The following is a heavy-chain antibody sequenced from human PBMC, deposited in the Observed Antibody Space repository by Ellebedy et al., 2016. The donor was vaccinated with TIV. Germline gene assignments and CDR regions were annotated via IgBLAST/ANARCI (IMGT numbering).Heavy chain of an antibody. CDR2: INQDGSEK. D-gene: IGHD1-26*01. CDR3: AAALIVGATGRNMDV. CDR1: GFTFSNYW. V-gene: IGHV3-7*01. Sequence: ESLKISCAASGFTFSNYWMNWVRQAPGKGLEWVANINQDGSEKYYVDSVKGRFTISRDNAKNSLYLQMNSLRAEDTAVYYCAAALIVGATGRNMDVWGQGTTVTVSS. J-gene: IGHJ6*02.